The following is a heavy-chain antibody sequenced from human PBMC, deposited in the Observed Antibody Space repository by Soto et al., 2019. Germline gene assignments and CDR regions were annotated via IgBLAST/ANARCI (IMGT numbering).Heavy chain of an antibody. J-gene: IGHJ4*02. V-gene: IGHV3-74*01. D-gene: IGHD3-22*01. CDR3: AKDSCYFDL. Sequence: SGGSLRLSCEASGFIFANFWMHWVRQVPGKGLVWVSRIDTSGSSTSYADSVKGRFTISRDNAKNTVPLQMNSLRAEDTGVDYCAKDSCYFDLCSQRSLVTVSS. CDR2: IDTSGSST. CDR1: GFIFANFW.